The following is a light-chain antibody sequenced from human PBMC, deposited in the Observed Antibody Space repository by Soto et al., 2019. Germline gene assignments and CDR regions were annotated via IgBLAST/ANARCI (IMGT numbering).Light chain of an antibody. J-gene: IGKJ1*01. CDR1: LSITSNF. V-gene: IGKV3-20*01. Sequence: IVLTQSPGTLSLSPGERATLSCRASLSITSNFLAWYQQKPGQAPRLLLYDASNRATGIPDRFSGSGSGTDFTLTISRLEPEDFGVYYCQQYGSTVWTFGQGTRVEIK. CDR3: QQYGSTVWT. CDR2: DAS.